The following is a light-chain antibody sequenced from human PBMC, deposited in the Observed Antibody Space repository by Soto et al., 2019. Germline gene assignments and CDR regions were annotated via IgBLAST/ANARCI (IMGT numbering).Light chain of an antibody. CDR2: EVN. CDR1: SSDVGGYNF. V-gene: IGLV2-8*01. J-gene: IGLJ2*01. CDR3: SSYAGSNNFVV. Sequence: QSVLTQPPSASGSPGQSVTISCTGTSSDVGGYNFVSWYQQHPGKAPKLIIYEVNKRPSGVPGRFSGSKSGNTASLTVSGLQAEDEADYSCSSYAGSNNFVVFGGGTKVTVL.